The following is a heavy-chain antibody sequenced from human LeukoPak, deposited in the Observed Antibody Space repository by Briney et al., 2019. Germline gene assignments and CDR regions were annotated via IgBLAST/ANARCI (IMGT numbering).Heavy chain of an antibody. Sequence: ASVKVSCKASGYTFTDYYIHWVRQAPGQGLEWMAWMNPNSGGTSYAQKFQGRVTMTRDTSISTAYMELSRLRSDDTAVYYCARGPPVLRYFDWLFYDYWGQGTLVTVSS. D-gene: IGHD3-9*01. CDR3: ARGPPVLRYFDWLFYDY. J-gene: IGHJ4*02. CDR1: GYTFTDYY. V-gene: IGHV1-2*02. CDR2: MNPNSGGT.